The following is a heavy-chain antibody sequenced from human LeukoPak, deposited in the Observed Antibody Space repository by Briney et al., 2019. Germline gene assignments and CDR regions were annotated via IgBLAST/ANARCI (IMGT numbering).Heavy chain of an antibody. Sequence: PGGSLRLSCAASGFAFSAYWMSWVRQAPGKGLEWVANIKQDGSEKFYMDSVNGRFTIFRDNPKNSLYLQMNSLRAEDTAIYYXXXXXXXXXXSSWYGVHFDFWGQGSLVTVSS. CDR3: XXXXXXXXXSSWYGVHFDF. J-gene: IGHJ4*02. V-gene: IGHV3-7*01. D-gene: IGHD6-13*01. CDR2: IKQDGSEK. CDR1: GFAFSAYW.